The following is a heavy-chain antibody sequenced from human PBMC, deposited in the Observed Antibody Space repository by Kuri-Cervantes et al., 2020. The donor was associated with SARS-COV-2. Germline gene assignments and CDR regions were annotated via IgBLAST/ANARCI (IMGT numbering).Heavy chain of an antibody. CDR3: AREWAYIAAAALETDY. CDR2: IYYSGST. J-gene: IGHJ4*02. CDR1: GGSISSSSYY. V-gene: IGHV4-39*07. Sequence: GSLRLSCTVSGGSISSSSYYWGWVRQPPGKGWEWIGSIYYSGSTYYNPSLKSRVTISVDTSKNQFSLKLSSVTAADTAVYYCAREWAYIAAAALETDYWGQGTLVTVSS. D-gene: IGHD6-13*01.